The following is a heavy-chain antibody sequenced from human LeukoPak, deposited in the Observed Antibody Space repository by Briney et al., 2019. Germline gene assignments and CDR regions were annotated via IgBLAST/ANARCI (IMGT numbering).Heavy chain of an antibody. J-gene: IGHJ5*02. D-gene: IGHD4-17*01. CDR3: ARSPVMYGEFGGRFDP. CDR1: GGSINNYY. V-gene: IGHV4-59*12. Sequence: SETLSLTCTVSGGSINNYYWSWIRQPPGKRLEWIGRITYSGSTNYNPSFKSRVTISVDTSSNQFSLKLSSVTAVDTAMYYCARSPVMYGEFGGRFDPWGQGALVTVSS. CDR2: ITYSGST.